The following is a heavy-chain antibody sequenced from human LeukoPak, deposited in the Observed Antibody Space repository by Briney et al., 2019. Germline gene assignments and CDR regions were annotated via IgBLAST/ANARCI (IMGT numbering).Heavy chain of an antibody. D-gene: IGHD2-15*01. CDR2: INPNSGGT. Sequence: ASVKVSCKASGYTFTGYYMHWVRQAPGQGLEWMGWINPNSGGTNYAQKFQGRVTMTRDTSISTAYMELSRLRSDDTAVYYCAREGRGYCSGGSCYFYYYMDVWGKGTTVTISS. J-gene: IGHJ6*03. V-gene: IGHV1-2*02. CDR3: AREGRGYCSGGSCYFYYYMDV. CDR1: GYTFTGYY.